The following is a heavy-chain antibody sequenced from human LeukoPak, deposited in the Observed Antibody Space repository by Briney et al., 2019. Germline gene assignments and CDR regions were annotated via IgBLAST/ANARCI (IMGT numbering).Heavy chain of an antibody. D-gene: IGHD2-8*01. CDR3: AKDLVYFDY. CDR2: ISGGGGST. V-gene: IGHV3-23*01. J-gene: IGHJ4*02. Sequence: PGGSLRLSCAASGFTLSSYAMSWVRQTPGKGLEWVSVISGGGGSTYYADSVKGRFTISRDNSKNTLYLQMNSLRAEDTAIYYCAKDLVYFDYWGQGTLVTVSS. CDR1: GFTLSSYA.